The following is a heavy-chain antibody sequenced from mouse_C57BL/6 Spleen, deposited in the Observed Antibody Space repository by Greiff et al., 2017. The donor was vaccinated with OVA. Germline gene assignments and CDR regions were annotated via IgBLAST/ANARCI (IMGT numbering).Heavy chain of an antibody. J-gene: IGHJ4*01. CDR2: IFPGSGST. V-gene: IGHV1-75*01. CDR3: AAWDYGNYVGAMDY. CDR1: GYTFTDYY. Sequence: VQLQESGPELVKPGASVKISCKASGYTFTDYYINWVKQRPGQGLEWIGWIFPGSGSTYYNEKFKGKATLTVDKSSSTAYMLLSSLTSEDSAVYFCAAWDYGNYVGAMDYWGQGTSVTVSS. D-gene: IGHD2-1*01.